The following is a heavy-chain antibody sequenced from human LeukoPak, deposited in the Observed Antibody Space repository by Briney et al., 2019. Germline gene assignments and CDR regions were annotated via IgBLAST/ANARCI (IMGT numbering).Heavy chain of an antibody. Sequence: PGGSLRLSCAASGFTFSSYWMSWLRQAPGKGLEWVSYISSSGSTIYYADSVKGRFTISRDNAKNSLYLQMNSLRAEDTAVYYCARDCSGGSCYGGGIDYWGQGTLVTVSS. V-gene: IGHV3-11*01. J-gene: IGHJ4*02. CDR2: ISSSGSTI. CDR1: GFTFSSYW. D-gene: IGHD2-15*01. CDR3: ARDCSGGSCYGGGIDY.